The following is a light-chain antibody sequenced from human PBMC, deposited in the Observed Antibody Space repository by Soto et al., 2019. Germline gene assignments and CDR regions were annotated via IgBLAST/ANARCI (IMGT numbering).Light chain of an antibody. CDR1: SSNXGNNY. V-gene: IGLV1-51*01. Sequence: QSVLTQPPSVSAAPGQKVTXXXXGXSSNXGNNYVSWYQHLPGAAPKLLIYDNNKRSSGIPDRFSGSKSGTSATLDITGLQTGDEADYYCGTWDSTLSGVFGTGTKLTVL. CDR3: GTWDSTLSGV. CDR2: DNN. J-gene: IGLJ1*01.